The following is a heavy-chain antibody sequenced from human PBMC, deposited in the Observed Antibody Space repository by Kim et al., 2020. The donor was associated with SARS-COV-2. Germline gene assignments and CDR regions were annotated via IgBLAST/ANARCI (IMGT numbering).Heavy chain of an antibody. J-gene: IGHJ3*02. CDR3: ARKSFYGDYLMVGAFDI. V-gene: IGHV4-59*13. D-gene: IGHD4-17*01. CDR1: GGSISSYY. Sequence: SETLSLTCTVSGGSISSYYWSWIRQPPGKGLEWIGYIYYSGSTNYNPSLKSRVTISVDTSKNQFSLKLSSVTAADTAVYYCARKSFYGDYLMVGAFDIWGQVTMVTVSS. CDR2: IYYSGST.